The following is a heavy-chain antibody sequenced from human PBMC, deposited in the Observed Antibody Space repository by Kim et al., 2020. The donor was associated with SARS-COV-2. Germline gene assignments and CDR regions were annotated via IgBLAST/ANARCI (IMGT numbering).Heavy chain of an antibody. D-gene: IGHD3-16*01. CDR3: GKDARGTSRGDAWIDP. Sequence: GRGRFTISRDNAKNSVYLQMNSLRVDDTALYYCGKDARGTSRGDAWIDPWGQGTLVTVSS. V-gene: IGHV3-9*01. J-gene: IGHJ5*02.